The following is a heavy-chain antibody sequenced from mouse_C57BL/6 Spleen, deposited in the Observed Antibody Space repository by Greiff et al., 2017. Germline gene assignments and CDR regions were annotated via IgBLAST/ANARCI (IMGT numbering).Heavy chain of an antibody. CDR1: GYAFSSSW. Sequence: QVQLKESGPELVKPGASVKISCKASGYAFSSSWMNWVKQRPGKGLEWIGRIYPGDGDTNYNGKFKGKATLTADKSSSTAYMQLSSLTSEDSAVYFCAREGIYYGYDGCAYWGQGTLVTVSA. D-gene: IGHD2-2*01. CDR3: AREGIYYGYDGCAY. CDR2: IYPGDGDT. J-gene: IGHJ3*01. V-gene: IGHV1-82*01.